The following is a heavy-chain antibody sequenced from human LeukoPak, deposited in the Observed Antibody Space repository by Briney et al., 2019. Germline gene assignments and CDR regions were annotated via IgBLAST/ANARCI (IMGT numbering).Heavy chain of an antibody. V-gene: IGHV3-23*01. D-gene: IGHD6-13*01. CDR1: GFTFSNAW. CDR2: ISGSGGSA. J-gene: IGHJ4*02. CDR3: TKDLRYSNS. Sequence: PGGSLRLSCAASGFTFSNAWMTWVRQAPGKGLEWVSAISGSGGSAYYADSGKGRFTISRDNSQNTLYLQMNSLRAEDTAVYYCTKDLRYSNSWGQGTLVTVSS.